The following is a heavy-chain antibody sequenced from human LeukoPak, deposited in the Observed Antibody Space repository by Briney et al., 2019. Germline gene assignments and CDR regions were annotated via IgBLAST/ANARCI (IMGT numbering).Heavy chain of an antibody. CDR3: ARVRAGYSSGWTGVDC. D-gene: IGHD6-19*01. CDR1: GGSFSGYY. J-gene: IGHJ4*02. CDR2: INHSGST. Sequence: SETLSLTCAVYGGSFSGYYWSWIRQPPGKGLEWIGEINHSGSTNYNPSPKSRVTISVDTSKNQFSLKLSSVTAADTAVYYCARVRAGYSSGWTGVDCWGQGTLVTVSS. V-gene: IGHV4-34*01.